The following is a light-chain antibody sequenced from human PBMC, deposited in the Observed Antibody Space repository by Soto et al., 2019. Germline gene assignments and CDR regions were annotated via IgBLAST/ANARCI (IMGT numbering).Light chain of an antibody. V-gene: IGKV1-5*01. Sequence: DIQMTQSPSTLSASVGDRATITCRASQSISDSLAWYQQKPGKAPDLLISDVASLERGVASTFSGSGSGTEFTLTISSMQPDDLATYYCQQYHGYSRTVGQGTKVAIK. CDR3: QQYHGYSRT. J-gene: IGKJ1*01. CDR2: DVA. CDR1: QSISDS.